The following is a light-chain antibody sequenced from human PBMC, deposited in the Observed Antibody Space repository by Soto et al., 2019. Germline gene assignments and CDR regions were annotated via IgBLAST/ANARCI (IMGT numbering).Light chain of an antibody. CDR1: RSDIGAYNF. CDR2: DVN. Sequence: QSALTQPASVSGSPGQSITISCTGTRSDIGAYNFVSWYQQHPGEVPKLILYDVNVRPSGVSNRFSGYKSGNTASLTISGLQAEDEADYYCTSWTTSTTMIFGGGTKLTFL. V-gene: IGLV2-14*03. CDR3: TSWTTSTTMI. J-gene: IGLJ2*01.